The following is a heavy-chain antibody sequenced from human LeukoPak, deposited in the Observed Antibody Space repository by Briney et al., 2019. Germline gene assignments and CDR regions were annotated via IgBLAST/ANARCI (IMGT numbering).Heavy chain of an antibody. V-gene: IGHV4-39*07. Sequence: PSETLSLTCTVSGGSISSSSYYWGWIRQPPGKGLEWIGSIYYSGSTYYNPSLKSRVTISVDTSKNQFSLKLSSVTAADTAVYYCARAPRGDYDFWIPNPFDYWGQGTLVTVSS. CDR1: GGSISSSSYY. CDR2: IYYSGST. D-gene: IGHD3-3*01. J-gene: IGHJ4*02. CDR3: ARAPRGDYDFWIPNPFDY.